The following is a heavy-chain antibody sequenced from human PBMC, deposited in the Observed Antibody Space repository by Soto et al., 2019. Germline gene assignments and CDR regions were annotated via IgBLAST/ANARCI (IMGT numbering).Heavy chain of an antibody. CDR2: IYSGGST. CDR3: AREVVTRGGDAFDI. V-gene: IGHV3-66*01. J-gene: IGHJ3*02. CDR1: GFTVSSNY. Sequence: GGSLRLSCAASGFTVSSNYMSWVRQAPGKGLEWVSVIYSGGSTYYADSVKGRFTISRDNSKNTLYLQMNSLRAEDTAVYYCAREVVTRGGDAFDIWGQGTMVTVSS. D-gene: IGHD2-21*02.